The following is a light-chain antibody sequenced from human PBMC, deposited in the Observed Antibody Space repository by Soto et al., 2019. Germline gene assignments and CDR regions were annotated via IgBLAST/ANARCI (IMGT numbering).Light chain of an antibody. CDR1: PSVTNY. J-gene: IGKJ5*01. CDR2: GAF. Sequence: EIVLTQSPATLSLSPGERATLSCRASPSVTNYLAWYQQKPGQAPRLVIYGAFNRATGTPARFSGSGSGTDFTLTISSLEPEDFAVYYCQQRNIWPPVTFGQGTRLEIK. V-gene: IGKV3-11*01. CDR3: QQRNIWPPVT.